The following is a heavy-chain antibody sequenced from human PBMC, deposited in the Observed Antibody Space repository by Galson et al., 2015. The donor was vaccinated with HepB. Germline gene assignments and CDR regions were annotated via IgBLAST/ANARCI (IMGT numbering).Heavy chain of an antibody. V-gene: IGHV3-30*18. CDR3: AKAGSTTFGVVVPESFNI. J-gene: IGHJ3*02. Sequence: SLRLSCAASGFTFSNYGMHWVRQAPGKGLEWVAVISHDGSESYYSDSLKGRFTISRDNSKNTLFLQMNSLRAQDTAVYYCAKAGSTTFGVVVPESFNIWGRGTMVTVSS. CDR1: GFTFSNYG. CDR2: ISHDGSES. D-gene: IGHD3-3*01.